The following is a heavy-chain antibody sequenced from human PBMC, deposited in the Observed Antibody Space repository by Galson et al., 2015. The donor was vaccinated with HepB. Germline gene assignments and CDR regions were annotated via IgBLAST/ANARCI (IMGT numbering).Heavy chain of an antibody. Sequence: SLRLSCAASGFTFGDYAMSWFRQAPGKGLEWVGFIRSKAYGGTTEYAASVKGRFTISRDDSKSIAYLQMNSLKTEGTAVYYCTRDTPDYDFWSGYFSAYYYGMDVWGQGTTVTVSS. V-gene: IGHV3-49*03. CDR1: GFTFGDYA. D-gene: IGHD3-3*01. J-gene: IGHJ6*02. CDR3: TRDTPDYDFWSGYFSAYYYGMDV. CDR2: IRSKAYGGTT.